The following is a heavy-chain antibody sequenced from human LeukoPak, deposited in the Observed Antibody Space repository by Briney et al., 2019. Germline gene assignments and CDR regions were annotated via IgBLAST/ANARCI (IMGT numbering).Heavy chain of an antibody. CDR1: GYTFTGYY. CDR2: INPSSGGT. V-gene: IGHV1-2*06. J-gene: IGHJ4*02. Sequence: ASVKVSCKTSGYTFTGYYIHWVRQAPGQGLEWMGRINPSSGGTNFAQKFQDRVTMTRDTSTSTAYMELSRLRSDDTAVYYCARDLGLTLIDYWGQGTLVTVSS. D-gene: IGHD4-23*01. CDR3: ARDLGLTLIDY.